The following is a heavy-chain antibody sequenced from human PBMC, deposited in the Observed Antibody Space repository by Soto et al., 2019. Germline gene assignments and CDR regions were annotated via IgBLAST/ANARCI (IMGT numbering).Heavy chain of an antibody. J-gene: IGHJ3*02. V-gene: IGHV3-11*01. D-gene: IGHD3-3*01. CDR3: ARNNYDGAAFDI. CDR2: ISSSGSTI. CDR1: VLTFSDYY. Sequence: GGSLRLSCAASVLTFSDYYMSWIRQAPGKGLEWVSYISSSGSTIYYADSVKGRFTISRDNAKNSLYLQMNSLRAEDTAVYYCARNNYDGAAFDIWGQGTMVTVSS.